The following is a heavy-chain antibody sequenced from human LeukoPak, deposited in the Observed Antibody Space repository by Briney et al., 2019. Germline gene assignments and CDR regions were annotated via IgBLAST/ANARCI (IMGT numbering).Heavy chain of an antibody. D-gene: IGHD2-15*01. J-gene: IGHJ6*02. CDR2: IIPIFGTA. CDR1: GGTFSSYA. V-gene: IGHV1-69*13. CDR3: ARGGVAVVAATTTNYYYYGMDV. Sequence: ASVKVSCKASGGTFSSYAISWVRQAPGQGLEWMGGIIPIFGTANYAQKFQGRVTITADESTSTAYMELSSLRSEDTAVYYCARGGVAVVAATTTNYYYYGMDVWGQGTTVAVSS.